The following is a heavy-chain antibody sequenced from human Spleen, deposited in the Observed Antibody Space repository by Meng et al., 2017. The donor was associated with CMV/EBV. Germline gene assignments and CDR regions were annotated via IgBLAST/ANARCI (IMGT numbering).Heavy chain of an antibody. D-gene: IGHD3-3*01. CDR2: ISSTGGNT. J-gene: IGHJ4*02. V-gene: IGHV3-23*01. CDR3: AKDLGDFWSGYYINYFDY. CDR1: FTFSTYA. Sequence: FTFSTYAMSWVRQAPGKGLEWVSAISSTGGNTYYADSVKGRFTISRDNSKNTVYLQINSLRAEDTAVYYCAKDLGDFWSGYYINYFDYWGPGTLVTVSS.